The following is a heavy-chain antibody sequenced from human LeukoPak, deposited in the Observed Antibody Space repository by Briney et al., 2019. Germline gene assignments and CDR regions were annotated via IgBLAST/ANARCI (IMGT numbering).Heavy chain of an antibody. D-gene: IGHD3-3*01. CDR3: ARSRLEWLMDSYYYYMDV. CDR2: IHSSGST. CDR1: GGSISNNY. Sequence: SETLSLTCSVSGGSISNNYWSWIRQSPEKGLEWIGYIHSSGSTDYNPSFKSRVTISVDTSKNQFSLKLSSVTAADTAVYYCARSRLEWLMDSYYYYMDVWGKGTTVTVSS. J-gene: IGHJ6*03. V-gene: IGHV4-4*09.